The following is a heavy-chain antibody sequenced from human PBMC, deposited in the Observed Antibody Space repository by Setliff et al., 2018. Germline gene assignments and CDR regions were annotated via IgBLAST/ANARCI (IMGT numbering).Heavy chain of an antibody. CDR3: ARGGGYGSGGSFHNAPFDY. V-gene: IGHV4-30-2*01. D-gene: IGHD3-10*01. CDR2: IYHAGST. J-gene: IGHJ4*02. CDR1: GGSISSGDAS. Sequence: SETLSLTCAVSGGSISSGDASWSWVRQPPGKGLEWIGYIYHAGSTYYNPSLESPVTISSDKPNKKFSLELRSLTAADTALYYCARGGGYGSGGSFHNAPFDYWGQGMLVTVSS.